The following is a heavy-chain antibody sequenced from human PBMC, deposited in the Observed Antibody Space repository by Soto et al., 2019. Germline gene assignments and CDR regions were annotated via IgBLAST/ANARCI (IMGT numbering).Heavy chain of an antibody. J-gene: IGHJ3*02. V-gene: IGHV4-30-4*01. D-gene: IGHD2-21*02. Sequence: QVQLQESGPGLVKPSQTLSLTCTVSGGSISSGDYYWSWIRQPPGKGLEWIGYIYYSGSTYYNTSLKSRVTISVDTSKNQFSLKLSSVTAADTAVYYCARYCGGDCYSLDAFDIWGQGTMVTVSS. CDR2: IYYSGST. CDR3: ARYCGGDCYSLDAFDI. CDR1: GGSISSGDYY.